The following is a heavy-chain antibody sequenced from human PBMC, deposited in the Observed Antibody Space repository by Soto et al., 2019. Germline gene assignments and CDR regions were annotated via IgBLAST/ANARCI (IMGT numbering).Heavy chain of an antibody. J-gene: IGHJ3*02. CDR3: ALIVATINDAFDI. CDR1: GYTFTSYA. CDR2: INAIFGTA. D-gene: IGHD5-12*01. Sequence: ASVKVSCEASGYTFTSYAMHWVRQAPGQRLEWMGGINAIFGTANYAQKFQGRVTITADESTSTAYMELSSLRSEDTAVYYCALIVATINDAFDIWGQGTMVTVSS. V-gene: IGHV1-69*13.